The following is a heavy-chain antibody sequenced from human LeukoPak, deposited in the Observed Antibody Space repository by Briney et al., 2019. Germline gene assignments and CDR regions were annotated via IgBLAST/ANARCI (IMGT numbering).Heavy chain of an antibody. D-gene: IGHD3-10*01. CDR3: ARHWRGGGSGSYYPFTYYFDY. Sequence: ASVKVSCKASGYTFTSYGISWVRQAPGQGLEWMGWISVYNGNTNYAQKLQGRVTMTKDTSTSTAYMELRSLRSDDTAVYYCARHWRGGGSGSYYPFTYYFDYWGQGTLVTVSS. J-gene: IGHJ4*02. V-gene: IGHV1-18*01. CDR2: ISVYNGNT. CDR1: GYTFTSYG.